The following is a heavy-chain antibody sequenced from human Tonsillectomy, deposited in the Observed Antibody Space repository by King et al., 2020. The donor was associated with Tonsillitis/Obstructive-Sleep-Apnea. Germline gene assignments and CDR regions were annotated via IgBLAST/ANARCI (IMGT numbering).Heavy chain of an antibody. CDR2: INPSGGSA. V-gene: IGHV1-46*01. D-gene: IGHD1-26*01. Sequence: VQLVESGAEVVKPGASVKVSCKASGYTFTNRYMHWVRQAPGQGLEWMAMINPSGGSAIYAQKFQGRVTLTRDTSTGTVYMELSSLRSGDTALYYCARGGNYPGWYMDVWGKGTTVTVSS. CDR3: ARGGNYPGWYMDV. CDR1: GYTFTNRY. J-gene: IGHJ6*03.